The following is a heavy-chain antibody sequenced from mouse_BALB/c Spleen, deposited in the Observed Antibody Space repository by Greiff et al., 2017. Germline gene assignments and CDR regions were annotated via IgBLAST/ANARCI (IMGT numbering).Heavy chain of an antibody. CDR2: ISDGGSYT. J-gene: IGHJ4*01. CDR3: ARDGGRGAMDY. D-gene: IGHD3-3*01. CDR1: GFTFSDYY. V-gene: IGHV5-4*02. Sequence: EVKVVESGGGLVKPGGSLKLSCAASGFTFSDYYMYWVRQTPEKRLEWVATISDGGSYTYYPDSVKGRFTISRDNAKNNLYLQMSSLKSEDTAMYYCARDGGRGAMDYWGQGTSVTVSS.